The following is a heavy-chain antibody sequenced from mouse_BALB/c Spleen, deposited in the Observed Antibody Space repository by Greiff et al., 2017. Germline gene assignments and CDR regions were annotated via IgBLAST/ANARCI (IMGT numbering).Heavy chain of an antibody. CDR2: IDPENGDT. J-gene: IGHJ4*01. D-gene: IGHD1-1*01. CDR1: GFNIKDYY. V-gene: IGHV14-4*02. Sequence: VQLQQSGAELVRSGASVKLSCTASGFNIKDYYMHWVKQRPEQGLEWIGWIDPENGDTEYAPTFQGKATMTADTSSNTAYLQLSSLTSEDTAVYYCNARAVVAPGAMDYWGQGTSVTVSS. CDR3: NARAVVAPGAMDY.